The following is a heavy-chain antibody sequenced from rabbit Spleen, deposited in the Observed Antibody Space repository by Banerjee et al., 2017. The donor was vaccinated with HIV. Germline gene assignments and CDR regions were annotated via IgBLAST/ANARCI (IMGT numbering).Heavy chain of an antibody. CDR2: IHGGSKNNI. Sequence: QSLEESGGDLVKPGASLTLPCTASGFSFSAGYYMCWVRQAPGKGLEWIACIHGGSKNNIYYASWAKGRFTISKTSSTTVTLQMTSLTVADTATYFCARFYAGYGDFGYAAMWGPGTLVTVS. J-gene: IGHJ4*01. D-gene: IGHD7-1*01. CDR3: ARFYAGYGDFGYAAM. CDR1: GFSFSAGYY. V-gene: IGHV1S40*01.